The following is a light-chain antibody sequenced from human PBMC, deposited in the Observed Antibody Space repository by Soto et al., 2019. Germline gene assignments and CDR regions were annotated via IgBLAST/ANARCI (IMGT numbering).Light chain of an antibody. V-gene: IGLV2-14*01. Sequence: QSALTQPASVSGSPGQSITISCTGTSSDVGAYNYVSWYQQHPGKAPKLIIYDVSNRPSGVSNRFSGSKSGNTASLAISGLQAEDEADYYCNSYAGSSTDVVFGGGTKVTVL. CDR3: NSYAGSSTDVV. CDR1: SSDVGAYNY. CDR2: DVS. J-gene: IGLJ2*01.